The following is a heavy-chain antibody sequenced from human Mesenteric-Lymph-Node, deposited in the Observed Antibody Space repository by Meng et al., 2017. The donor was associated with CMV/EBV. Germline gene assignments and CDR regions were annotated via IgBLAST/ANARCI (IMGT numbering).Heavy chain of an antibody. Sequence: SVKVSCKASGYSFITDSMHWVRQAPGQRLEWMGIINPGRGTTTYAQNFQGRVTMTRDTSTSTVYMELSSLRSEDTATYYCAKAYCGGDCYYLGPWGQGTLVTVSS. CDR2: INPGRGTT. CDR3: AKAYCGGDCYYLGP. D-gene: IGHD2-21*01. J-gene: IGHJ5*02. V-gene: IGHV1-46*01. CDR1: GYSFITDS.